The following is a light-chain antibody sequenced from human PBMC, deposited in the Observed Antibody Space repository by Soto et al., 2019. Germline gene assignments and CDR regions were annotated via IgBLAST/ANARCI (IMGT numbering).Light chain of an antibody. CDR3: QQRSNWPPLT. Sequence: EIVFTQSPATLSFSPGERATLSCRASQSVSSYLAWYQQKPGQAPRLLIYDASNRATGIPARFSGSGSGTDFTLTISSLEPEDFAVYYCQQRSNWPPLTFGQGTRLEI. CDR1: QSVSSY. J-gene: IGKJ5*01. CDR2: DAS. V-gene: IGKV3-11*01.